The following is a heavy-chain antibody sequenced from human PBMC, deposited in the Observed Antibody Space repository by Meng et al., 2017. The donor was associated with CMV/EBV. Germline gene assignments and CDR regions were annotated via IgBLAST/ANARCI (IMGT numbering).Heavy chain of an antibody. CDR3: ARCKTFYHYYGMDV. J-gene: IGHJ6*02. CDR2: INHSGST. V-gene: IGHV4-34*01. CDR1: GWSFSGYY. Sequence: ESLKISCAVYGWSFSGYYWSWIRQPPGKGLEWIGEINHSGSTNYNPSLKSRVTISVDTSKNQFSLKLSSVTTADTAVYYCARCKTFYHYYGMDVWGQGTTVTVSS.